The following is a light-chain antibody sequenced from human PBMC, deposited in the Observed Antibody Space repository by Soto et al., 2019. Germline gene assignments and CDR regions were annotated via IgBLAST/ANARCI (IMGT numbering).Light chain of an antibody. CDR3: QQTYSSSWT. CDR1: QGISTY. Sequence: DIQMTQTPSSLSESAGDRVTITCRASQGISTYLNWYQQKPGKAPKLLIYAASRLQTGVPSRFSGSGSGTDFTLTVSSLQPEDFATYYCQQTYSSSWTFGQGTKVDIK. V-gene: IGKV1-39*01. CDR2: AAS. J-gene: IGKJ1*01.